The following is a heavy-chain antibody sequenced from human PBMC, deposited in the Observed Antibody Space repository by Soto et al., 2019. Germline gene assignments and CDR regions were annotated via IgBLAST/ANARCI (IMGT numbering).Heavy chain of an antibody. Sequence: GESLKISCKGSGYSFTSYWIGWVRQMPGKGLEWMGIIYPGDSDTRYSPSFQGQVTISSDKSISTAYLQWSSLKASDTAMYYCARSIAVYGGYDWFDPWGQGTLVTVSS. CDR3: ARSIAVYGGYDWFDP. D-gene: IGHD4-17*01. CDR1: GYSFTSYW. J-gene: IGHJ5*02. V-gene: IGHV5-51*01. CDR2: IYPGDSDT.